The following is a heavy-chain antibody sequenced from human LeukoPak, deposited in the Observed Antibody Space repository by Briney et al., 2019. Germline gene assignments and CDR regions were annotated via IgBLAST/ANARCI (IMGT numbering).Heavy chain of an antibody. V-gene: IGHV3-49*03. CDR3: TRAITMIVVVIRYFDY. CDR2: IRSKAYGGTT. Sequence: QPGRSLRLSCTASGVTFGDYAMSWFRQAPGKGLEWVGFIRSKAYGGTTEYAASVKGRFTISRDDSKSIAYLQMNSLKTEDTAVYYCTRAITMIVVVIRYFDYWGQGTLVTVSS. J-gene: IGHJ4*02. CDR1: GVTFGDYA. D-gene: IGHD3-22*01.